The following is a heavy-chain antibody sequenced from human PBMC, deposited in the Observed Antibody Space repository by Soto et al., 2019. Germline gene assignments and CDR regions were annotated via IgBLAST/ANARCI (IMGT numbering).Heavy chain of an antibody. D-gene: IGHD2-2*01. V-gene: IGHV4-39*01. Sequence: SETLSLTCTVSGGSISSSSYYWGWIRQPPGKGLEWIGSIYYSGSTYYNPSLKSRVTISVDTAKNQFSLKLGSGTAAATAVYYCARHRPYIVVVPAAMRLAPDYYYYMDVWGKGTTVTVSS. CDR3: ARHRPYIVVVPAAMRLAPDYYYYMDV. J-gene: IGHJ6*03. CDR1: GGSISSSSYY. CDR2: IYYSGST.